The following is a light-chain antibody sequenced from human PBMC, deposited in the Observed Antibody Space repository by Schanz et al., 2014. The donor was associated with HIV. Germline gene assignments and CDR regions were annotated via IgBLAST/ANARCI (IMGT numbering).Light chain of an antibody. J-gene: IGLJ3*02. CDR2: EVS. CDR3: QSFDGSLGGVL. V-gene: IGLV2-8*01. Sequence: QSALAQPASVSGSPGQSITISCSGTSSDIGANNFVSWYQQHPGKAPKLMIYEVSKRPSGVPDRFSGSKSDSSASLTITGLQPEDEADYYCQSFDGSLGGVLFGGGTKLTVL. CDR1: SSDIGANNF.